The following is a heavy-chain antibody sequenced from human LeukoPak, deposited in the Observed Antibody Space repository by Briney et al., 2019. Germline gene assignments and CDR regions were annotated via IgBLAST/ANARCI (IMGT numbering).Heavy chain of an antibody. CDR3: ARAQVDYNNGPGSRGYYSYGMDV. D-gene: IGHD4-11*01. J-gene: IGHJ6*02. CDR1: GGSISSSSYY. V-gene: IGHV4-39*07. Sequence: SETLSLTCTVSGGSISSSSYYWGWIRQPPGKGLEWIGSIYYSGSTYYNPSLKSRVAMSVDTSRNQFSLKLSSVTAADTAVYYCARAQVDYNNGPGSRGYYSYGMDVWGRGTTVTVSS. CDR2: IYYSGST.